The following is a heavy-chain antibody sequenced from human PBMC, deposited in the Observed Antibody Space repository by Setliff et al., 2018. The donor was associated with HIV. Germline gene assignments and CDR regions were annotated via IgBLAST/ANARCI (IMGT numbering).Heavy chain of an antibody. D-gene: IGHD2-8*02. Sequence: SETLSLTCTLSGGSISSYYWNWLRQPAGKVLEWIGRFFPGGSTNYNPSLNSRVSMSVDTSNNQFSLKLTSMTAADTAVYYCARGVRGTQVLSTIGGEDYFYNYMYIWGKGTTVTVSS. CDR2: FFPGGST. CDR3: ARGVRGTQVLSTIGGEDYFYNYMYI. V-gene: IGHV4-4*07. CDR1: GGSISSYY. J-gene: IGHJ6*03.